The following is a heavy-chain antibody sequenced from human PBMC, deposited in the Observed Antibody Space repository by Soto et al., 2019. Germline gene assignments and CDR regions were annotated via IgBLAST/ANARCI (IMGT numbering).Heavy chain of an antibody. V-gene: IGHV3-23*01. Sequence: VQLLESGGDLVQPGGSLRLSCAASGFTFSSYAMSWVRQAPGKGLEWVSSISGSGGSTYYADSVRGRFTISRDNSKNTLYLQMNSLRADDTAVYYCAKASTSPPNWFDPWGQGTLVTVSS. CDR3: AKASTSPPNWFDP. CDR2: ISGSGGST. J-gene: IGHJ5*02. D-gene: IGHD2-2*01. CDR1: GFTFSSYA.